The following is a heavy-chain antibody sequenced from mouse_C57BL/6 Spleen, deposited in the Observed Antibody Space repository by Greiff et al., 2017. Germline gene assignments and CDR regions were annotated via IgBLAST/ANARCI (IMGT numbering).Heavy chain of an antibody. J-gene: IGHJ4*01. CDR1: GYAFSSYW. CDR2: IYPGDGDT. D-gene: IGHD1-1*01. Sequence: QVQLQQSGAELVKPGASVKISCKASGYAFSSYWMNWVKQRPGKGLEWIGQIYPGDGDTNYNGKFKGKATLTADKSSSTAYMQLSSLTSEDSAVYCCAIDGSSQYYYAMDYWGQGTSVTVSS. V-gene: IGHV1-80*01. CDR3: AIDGSSQYYYAMDY.